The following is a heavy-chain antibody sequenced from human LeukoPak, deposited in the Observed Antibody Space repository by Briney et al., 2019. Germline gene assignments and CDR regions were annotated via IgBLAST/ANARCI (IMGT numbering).Heavy chain of an antibody. J-gene: IGHJ4*02. V-gene: IGHV1-24*01. CDR1: GFTFNSYA. CDR3: ATTVRGSYDQLDY. Sequence: GGSLRLSCAASGFTFNSYAMHWVRQAPGKGLEWMGGFDPEDDETIYAQKFQGRVTMTEDTSTDTAYMELSSLRSQDTAVYYCATTVRGSYDQLDYWGQGTLVTVSS. D-gene: IGHD1-26*01. CDR2: FDPEDDET.